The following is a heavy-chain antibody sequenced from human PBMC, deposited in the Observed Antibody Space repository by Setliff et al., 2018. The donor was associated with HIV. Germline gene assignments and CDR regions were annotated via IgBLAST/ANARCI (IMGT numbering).Heavy chain of an antibody. V-gene: IGHV1-18*01. Sequence: ASVKVSCKTSGYTFTSYGISWLRQAPGQGLEWMGWISAYNGNTNYAQKFQGRVTMTTDTSTSTAYMELSSLRSEDTAMYYCARDRVVGAPNAFDIWGQGTMVTVSS. CDR1: GYTFTSYG. CDR3: ARDRVVGAPNAFDI. CDR2: ISAYNGNT. J-gene: IGHJ3*02. D-gene: IGHD1-26*01.